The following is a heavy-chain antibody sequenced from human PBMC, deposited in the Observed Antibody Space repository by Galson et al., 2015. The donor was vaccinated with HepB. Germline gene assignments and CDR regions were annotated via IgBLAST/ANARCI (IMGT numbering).Heavy chain of an antibody. Sequence: SLRLSCAASGFTFSSYSMNWVRQAPGKGLEWVSYISSSSSTIYYADSVKGRFTISRDNAKNSLYLQMNSLRAEDTAVYYCARDRRGIKYYFDYWGQGTLVTVSS. D-gene: IGHD3-10*01. J-gene: IGHJ4*02. V-gene: IGHV3-48*01. CDR1: GFTFSSYS. CDR3: ARDRRGIKYYFDY. CDR2: ISSSSSTI.